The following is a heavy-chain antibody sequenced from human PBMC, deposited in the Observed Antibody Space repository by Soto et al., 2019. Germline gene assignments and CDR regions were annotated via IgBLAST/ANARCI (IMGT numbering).Heavy chain of an antibody. CDR3: ARDKITGLFDY. CDR1: GGSSSGYS. J-gene: IGHJ4*02. D-gene: IGHD2-8*02. Sequence: SETLSLTCAVYGGSSSGYSWTWIRQPPGTGLEWIGEINHSGSTNYNPSLKSRVTISVDTSKNQFSLKLTSVTAADAAVYYCARDKITGLFDYWGQGTLDTVSS. CDR2: INHSGST. V-gene: IGHV4-34*01.